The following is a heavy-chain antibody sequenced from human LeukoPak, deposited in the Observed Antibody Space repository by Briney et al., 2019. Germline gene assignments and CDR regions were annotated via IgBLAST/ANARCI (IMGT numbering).Heavy chain of an antibody. CDR3: ARSQGPYDY. CDR1: GFTFSSYE. V-gene: IGHV3-74*01. Sequence: QSGGSLRLSCAASGFTFSSYEMNWVRQAPGKGLVWVSRINGDGSSTNYADSVEGRFTISRDNAKNTLYLQLNSLRAEDTAIYYCARSQGPYDYWGQGTLVTVSS. CDR2: INGDGSST. J-gene: IGHJ4*02.